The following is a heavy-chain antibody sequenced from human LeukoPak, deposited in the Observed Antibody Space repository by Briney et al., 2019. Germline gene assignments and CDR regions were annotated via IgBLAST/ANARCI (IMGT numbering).Heavy chain of an antibody. V-gene: IGHV4-61*02. CDR3: ARTDYGDYGPFDP. Sequence: SQTLSLTCTVSGGSISSGSYYWSWIRQPAGKGLEWIGRIYTSGSTNYNPSLKSRVTISVDTSKNQFSLKLSSVTAADTAVYYCARTDYGDYGPFDPWGQGTLVTVSS. J-gene: IGHJ5*02. CDR2: IYTSGST. D-gene: IGHD4-17*01. CDR1: GGSISSGSYY.